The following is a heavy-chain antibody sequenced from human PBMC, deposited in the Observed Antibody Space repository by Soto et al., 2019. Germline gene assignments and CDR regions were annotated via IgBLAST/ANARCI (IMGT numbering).Heavy chain of an antibody. CDR1: GYTFTSYG. Sequence: ASVKVSCKASGYTFTSYGISWVRQAPGQGLEWMGWISAYNGNTNYAQKLQGRVTMTTDTSTSTAYMELRSLRSDDTAVYYCARVGGLELHSYYYYYMVVWGKGTTVTVSS. D-gene: IGHD1-7*01. J-gene: IGHJ6*03. CDR3: ARVGGLELHSYYYYYMVV. CDR2: ISAYNGNT. V-gene: IGHV1-18*01.